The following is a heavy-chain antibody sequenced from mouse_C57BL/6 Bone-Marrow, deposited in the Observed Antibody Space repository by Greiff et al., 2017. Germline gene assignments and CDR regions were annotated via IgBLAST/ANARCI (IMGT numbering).Heavy chain of an antibody. Sequence: EVMLVESGGGLVQPGGSLSLSCAASGFTFTDYYMSWVRQPPGKALEWLGFIRNKANGYTTEYSASVKGRFTISRDNSQSILYLQMNALRAEDSATYYCARGGYGNSYFDYWGQGTTLTVSS. J-gene: IGHJ2*01. CDR1: GFTFTDYY. CDR2: IRNKANGYTT. CDR3: ARGGYGNSYFDY. D-gene: IGHD2-1*01. V-gene: IGHV7-3*01.